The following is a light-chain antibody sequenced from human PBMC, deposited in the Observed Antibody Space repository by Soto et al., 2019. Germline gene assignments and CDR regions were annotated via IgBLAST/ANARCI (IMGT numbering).Light chain of an antibody. CDR3: QAWDSSTAV. Sequence: SSELTQPPSVSVSPGQTASITCSGDKLGDKYAWWYQQRPGQSPILVIYQDIKRPSGIPERFSGSNSGNTATLIISGTQAMDEAAYYCQAWDSSTAVFGGGTKLTVL. CDR1: KLGDKY. J-gene: IGLJ2*01. CDR2: QDI. V-gene: IGLV3-1*01.